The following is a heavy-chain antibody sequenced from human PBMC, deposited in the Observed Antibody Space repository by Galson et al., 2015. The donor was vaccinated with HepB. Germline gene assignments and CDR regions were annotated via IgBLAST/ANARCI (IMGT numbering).Heavy chain of an antibody. Sequence: SLKVSCKASGYSFSNYGLSWIRQAPGQGLEWMAWFSGYDGSTNYAQKLKGRVTMTADASTDTAYLELRNLRSDDTAVYYCARDSRLEVRLNNYFSYGMDVWGQGGAVTVSS. CDR2: FSGYDGST. CDR3: ARDSRLEVRLNNYFSYGMDV. J-gene: IGHJ6*02. D-gene: IGHD1-1*01. V-gene: IGHV1-18*01. CDR1: GYSFSNYG.